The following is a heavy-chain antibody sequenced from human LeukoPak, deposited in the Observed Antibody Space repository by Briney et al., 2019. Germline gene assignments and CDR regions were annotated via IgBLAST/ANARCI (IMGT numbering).Heavy chain of an antibody. J-gene: IGHJ4*02. CDR1: GFTVSGSY. CDR3: AATVVWV. D-gene: IGHD4-23*01. CDR2: IYRDGST. V-gene: IGHV3-66*02. Sequence: GGSLRLSCAASGFTVSGSYMSWVRHAPGRGLECVSDIYRDGSTYYADSVKGRFTISRDNAKNSLYLQMNSLRAEDTAVYYCAATVVWVWGQGTLVTVSS.